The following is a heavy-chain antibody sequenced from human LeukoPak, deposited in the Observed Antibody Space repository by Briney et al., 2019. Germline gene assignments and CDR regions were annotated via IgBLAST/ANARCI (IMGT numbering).Heavy chain of an antibody. CDR2: FDPEDGER. V-gene: IGHV1-24*01. D-gene: IGHD2-2*01. Sequence: GASVTVSCKVSGHTLTELSLHWVRQAPGKGLEWMGGFDPEDGERIYAQKFQGRVTMTEDTSTDTAYMELSSLRSEDTAVYYCASRYIPPYACSSISCYHWFDPWGQGTLVTVSA. CDR3: ASRYIPPYACSSISCYHWFDP. J-gene: IGHJ5*02. CDR1: GHTLTELS.